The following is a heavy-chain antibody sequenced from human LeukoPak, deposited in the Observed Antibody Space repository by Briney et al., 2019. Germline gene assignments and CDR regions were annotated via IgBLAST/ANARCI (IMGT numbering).Heavy chain of an antibody. CDR2: IYHSGST. Sequence: PSQTLSLTCAVSGGSISSGGYSWSWIRQPPGKGLEWIGYIYHSGSTYYSPSLKSRVTISVDRSKNQFSLKLSSVTAADTAVYYCARQIVVGPYFDYWGQGTLVTVSS. V-gene: IGHV4-30-2*01. D-gene: IGHD3-22*01. CDR3: ARQIVVGPYFDY. CDR1: GGSISSGGYS. J-gene: IGHJ4*02.